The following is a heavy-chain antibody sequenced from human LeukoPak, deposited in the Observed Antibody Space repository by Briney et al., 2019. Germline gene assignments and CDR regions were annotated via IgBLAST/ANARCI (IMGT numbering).Heavy chain of an antibody. V-gene: IGHV3-9*01. Sequence: GGSLRLSCVASGFTFDDYAMHWVRQAPGKGLEWVSGISWNSGSIGYANSVKGRFTISRDNAKNSLYLQMNSLRAEDTAVYYCAREYGSGSFDYWGQGTLVTVSS. J-gene: IGHJ4*02. CDR3: AREYGSGSFDY. CDR1: GFTFDDYA. D-gene: IGHD3-10*01. CDR2: ISWNSGSI.